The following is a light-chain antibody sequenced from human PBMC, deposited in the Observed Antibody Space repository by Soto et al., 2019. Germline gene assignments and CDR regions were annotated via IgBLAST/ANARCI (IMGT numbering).Light chain of an antibody. J-gene: IGKJ1*01. CDR3: QQRGNWPLT. Sequence: EIVLTRSPATLSLSPGERATLSCRASQSVGSYFAWYQQKPGQAPRLLIYDASNRATGIPARFSGSGSGTDFTLTISSLEPEDFAVYYCQQRGNWPLTFGQGTKVDIK. CDR1: QSVGSY. CDR2: DAS. V-gene: IGKV3-11*01.